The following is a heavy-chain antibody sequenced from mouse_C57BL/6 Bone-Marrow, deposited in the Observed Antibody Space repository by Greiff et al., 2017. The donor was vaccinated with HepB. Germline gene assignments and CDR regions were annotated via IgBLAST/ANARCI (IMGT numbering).Heavy chain of an antibody. D-gene: IGHD4-1*01. CDR2: IDPSDSET. J-gene: IGHJ3*01. Sequence: VQLQQSGAELVRPGSSVKLSCKASGYTFTSYWMHWVKQRPIQGLEWIGNIDPSDSETHYNQKFKDKATLTVDKSSSTAYMQLSSLTSEDSAVYYCARWSDWDGSWFAYWGQGTLVTVSA. CDR3: ARWSDWDGSWFAY. V-gene: IGHV1-52*01. CDR1: GYTFTSYW.